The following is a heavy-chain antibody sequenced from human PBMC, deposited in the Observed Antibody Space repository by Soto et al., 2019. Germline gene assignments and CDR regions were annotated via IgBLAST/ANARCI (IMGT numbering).Heavy chain of an antibody. V-gene: IGHV1-18*01. CDR3: ARDGFTMVRGVDDAFDI. D-gene: IGHD3-10*01. CDR2: ISAYNGNT. CDR1: GYTFTSYG. Sequence: ASVKVSCKASGYTFTSYGISWVRQAPGQGLEWMGWISAYNGNTNYAQKLQGRVTMTTDTSTSTAYMELRSLRSDDTAVYYCARDGFTMVRGVDDAFDIWSQGTMVTVSS. J-gene: IGHJ3*02.